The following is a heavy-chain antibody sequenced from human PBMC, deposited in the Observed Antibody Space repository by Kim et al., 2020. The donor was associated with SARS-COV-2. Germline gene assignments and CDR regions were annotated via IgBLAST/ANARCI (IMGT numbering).Heavy chain of an antibody. J-gene: IGHJ6*02. D-gene: IGHD4-17*01. Sequence: GGSLRLSCAASGFTVSSNYMSWVRQAPGKGLEWVSVIYSGGSTYYADSVKGRFTISRDNSKNTLYLQMNSLRAEDTAVYYCARDERNGDQWDGKYYYYGMDVWGQGTTVTVSS. CDR1: GFTVSSNY. V-gene: IGHV3-53*01. CDR3: ARDERNGDQWDGKYYYYGMDV. CDR2: IYSGGST.